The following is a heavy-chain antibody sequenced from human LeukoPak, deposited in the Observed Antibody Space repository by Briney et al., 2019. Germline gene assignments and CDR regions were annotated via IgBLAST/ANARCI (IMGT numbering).Heavy chain of an antibody. V-gene: IGHV3-74*01. CDR3: ARTRYSSGWYEWDY. J-gene: IGHJ4*02. Sequence: GGSLRLSCAASGFTFSSYWMHWVRQAPGKGLVWVSRINSDGSSTSYADSVKGRFTISRDNAKNTLYLQMNSLRAEDTAVYYCARTRYSSGWYEWDYWGQGTLVTVSS. D-gene: IGHD6-19*01. CDR2: INSDGSST. CDR1: GFTFSSYW.